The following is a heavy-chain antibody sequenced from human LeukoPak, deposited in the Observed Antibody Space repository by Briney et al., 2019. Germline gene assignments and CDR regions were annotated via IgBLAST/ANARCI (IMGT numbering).Heavy chain of an antibody. Sequence: PETLSLTCTVSGGSITGYHWSWIRQPPGKGLEWVGYIYYSGSTNYNPSLKSRVTISVDTSKNQFSLKLSSVTAADTAVYYCARLDSSGYYPHYWGQGTLVTVSS. CDR1: GGSITGYH. D-gene: IGHD3-22*01. CDR3: ARLDSSGYYPHY. V-gene: IGHV4-59*08. J-gene: IGHJ4*02. CDR2: IYYSGST.